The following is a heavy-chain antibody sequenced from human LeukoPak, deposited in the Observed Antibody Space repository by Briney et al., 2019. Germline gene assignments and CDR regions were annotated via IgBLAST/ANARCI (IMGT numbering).Heavy chain of an antibody. CDR1: GFTFSGYR. CDR2: IKQDGSEK. V-gene: IGHV3-7*01. D-gene: IGHD2-21*01. J-gene: IGHJ3*02. Sequence: GGSLRLSCAASGFTFSGYRMSSGPEGPGKGLEWGANIKQDGSEKYYVDAVKGGCTISRDNAKNSLYLQMNSLRAEDTAVYYCARMLSPLWWADAFDIWGQGTMVTVSS. CDR3: ARMLSPLWWADAFDI.